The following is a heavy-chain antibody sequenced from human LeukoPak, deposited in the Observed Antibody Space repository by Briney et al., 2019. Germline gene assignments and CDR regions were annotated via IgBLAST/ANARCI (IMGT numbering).Heavy chain of an antibody. J-gene: IGHJ4*02. CDR1: GFTFSDYG. CDR2: LSPHGNYE. V-gene: IGHV3-33*01. D-gene: IGHD2-2*03. Sequence: GGSLRLSCAASGFTFSDYGIHWARQAPGKGLQWVAVLSPHGNYEYFADSMQGRFTISRDDSKNTVYLQMNSLRDEDTAVYYCARDWIDRSLDYWGQGTLVTVSS. CDR3: ARDWIDRSLDY.